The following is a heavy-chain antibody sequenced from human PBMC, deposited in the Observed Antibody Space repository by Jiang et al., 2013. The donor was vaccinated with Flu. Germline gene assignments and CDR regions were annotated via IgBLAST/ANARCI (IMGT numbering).Heavy chain of an antibody. Sequence: SQTLSLTCAISGDSVSSNTAAWSWIRQSPSRGLEWLGRTYYRSRWYIDYAVFVKSRITINSDTSKNQLSLRLNSVTPEDTAIYYCARMHSGSSGDVDYWGQGTLVTVSS. V-gene: IGHV6-1*01. D-gene: IGHD6-6*01. CDR2: TYYRSRWYI. CDR1: GDSVSSNTAA. CDR3: ARMHSGSSGDVDY. J-gene: IGHJ4*02.